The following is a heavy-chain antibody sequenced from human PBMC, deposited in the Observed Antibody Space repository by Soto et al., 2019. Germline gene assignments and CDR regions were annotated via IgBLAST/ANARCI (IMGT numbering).Heavy chain of an antibody. CDR2: IYYSGST. V-gene: IGHV4-31*03. Sequence: TLSLTCTVSGGSISSGGYYWSWIRQHPGKGLEWIGYIYYSGSTYYNPSLKSRVTISVDTSKNQFSLKLSSVTAADTAVYYCAREGSSSSFPGDYYYYYMDVWGKGTTVTVSS. CDR1: GGSISSGGYY. J-gene: IGHJ6*03. D-gene: IGHD6-13*01. CDR3: AREGSSSSFPGDYYYYYMDV.